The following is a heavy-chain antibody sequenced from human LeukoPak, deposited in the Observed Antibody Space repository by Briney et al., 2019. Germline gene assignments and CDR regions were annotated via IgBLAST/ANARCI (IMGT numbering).Heavy chain of an antibody. Sequence: PGGSLRLSCAASGFTVSSNYMSWVRQAPGKGLEWVSVIYSGGSTYYADSVKGRFTISRDNSKNTLYLQMNSLRAEDTAVYYCAREYCSGGSCYSRYDYWGREPWSPSPQ. CDR1: GFTVSSNY. J-gene: IGHJ4*02. V-gene: IGHV3-66*01. CDR3: AREYCSGGSCYSRYDY. CDR2: IYSGGST. D-gene: IGHD2-15*01.